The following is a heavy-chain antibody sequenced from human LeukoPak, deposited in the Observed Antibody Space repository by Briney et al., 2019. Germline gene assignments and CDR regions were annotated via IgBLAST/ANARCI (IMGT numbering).Heavy chain of an antibody. J-gene: IGHJ4*02. CDR1: GDTFTSYY. Sequence: ASVRVSYSAAGDTFTSYYMQWVRQAAGQGLEGRGIINPSGGSTSYAQKFQGRVTMTRDTSTSTVYMELSSLRSEDTAVYYCARAFDQDLWYSEIDYWGQGTLVTVSS. D-gene: IGHD6-13*01. V-gene: IGHV1-46*01. CDR3: ARAFDQDLWYSEIDY. CDR2: INPSGGST.